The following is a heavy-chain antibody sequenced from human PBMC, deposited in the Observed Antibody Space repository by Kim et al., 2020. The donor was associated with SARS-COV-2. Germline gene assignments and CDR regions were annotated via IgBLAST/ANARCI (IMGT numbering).Heavy chain of an antibody. CDR2: INSSGSTT. CDR1: GFTFSGYY. D-gene: IGHD2-21*01. Sequence: GGSLRLSCAASGFTFSGYYMSWIRQAPGKGLEWVSYINSSGSTTNDASAEDGLFITSNNNNNKPLYLQNSRRGAEATAVYCCGRARPYLACGGGRCSGY. V-gene: IGHV3-11*01. CDR3: GRARPYLACGGGRCSGY. J-gene: IGHJ2*01.